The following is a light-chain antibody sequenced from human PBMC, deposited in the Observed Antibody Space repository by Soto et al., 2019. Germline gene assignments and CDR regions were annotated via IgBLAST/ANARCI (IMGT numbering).Light chain of an antibody. V-gene: IGLV1-40*01. CDR2: GNS. Sequence: QSVLTQPPSVSGAPGQRVTISCTGSSSNIGAGYDVHWYQQLPGTAPKLLIYGNSNRPSGVPDRFSGSKSGTSASLAITGLQAEDEADYFCRSYDGSLSRVSGGGTK. CDR1: SSNIGAGYD. CDR3: RSYDGSLSRV. J-gene: IGLJ2*01.